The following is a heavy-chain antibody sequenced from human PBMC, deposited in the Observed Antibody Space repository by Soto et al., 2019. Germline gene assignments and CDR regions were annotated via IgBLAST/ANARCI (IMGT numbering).Heavy chain of an antibody. Sequence: PSETLSLTCTVSGASVGDSTYQWGWIRQPPGKGLEWIGSVYYTGSTYTGSTYYNPSLKSRVTISVDTSKNQFSLRLSAVTAADTAVYYYARLTVGDYMFYFWGQGTQVTVSS. J-gene: IGHJ4*02. CDR1: GASVGDSTYQ. CDR2: VYYTGSTYTGST. D-gene: IGHD4-17*01. V-gene: IGHV4-39*01. CDR3: ARLTVGDYMFYF.